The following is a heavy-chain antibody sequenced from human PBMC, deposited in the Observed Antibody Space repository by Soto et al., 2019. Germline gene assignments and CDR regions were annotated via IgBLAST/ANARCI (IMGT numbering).Heavy chain of an antibody. CDR3: ARQGFGPLHGLVDV. D-gene: IGHD3-10*01. CDR1: GGSISSYY. CDR2: VHHSWGS. J-gene: IGHJ6*02. V-gene: IGHV4-59*08. Sequence: QVQLQESGPGLVKPSETLSLSCTVSGGSISSYYWSWFRQSPGKRMEWIGYVHHSWGSSYNPSLQRRVTISLDTYKTQFSLKVTSVAATDTAVYCCARQGFGPLHGLVDVSGQGTTVTVSS.